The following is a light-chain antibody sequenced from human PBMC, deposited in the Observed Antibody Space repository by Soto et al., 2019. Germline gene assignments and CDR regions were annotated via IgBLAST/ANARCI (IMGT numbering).Light chain of an antibody. V-gene: IGKV3-20*01. CDR2: GAT. CDR3: QQYNSWPPIT. Sequence: EVVLTQSPGTLSLSSGERATLSCRASQSVSSTYLAWYQQKPGQAPRLLIYGATSRATGIPDRFSGGGSGTEFTLTISSLQSEDFAVYYCQQYNSWPPITFGQGTRLEI. J-gene: IGKJ5*01. CDR1: QSVSSTY.